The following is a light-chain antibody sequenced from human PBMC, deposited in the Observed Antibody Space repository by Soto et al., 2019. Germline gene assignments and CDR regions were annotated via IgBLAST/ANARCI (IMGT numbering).Light chain of an antibody. V-gene: IGKV4-1*01. CDR3: QQYYTTPRWT. CDR2: WAS. Sequence: DIVMTQSPDSLAVSLGERATINCKSSQSVLYSSNNKNYLAWYQQKPGQPPKLLIYWASTRKSGVPDRFSGSGSGTDFTLTISSLQAEDVAVYYCQQYYTTPRWTFGQGTKVDIK. J-gene: IGKJ1*01. CDR1: QSVLYSSNNKNY.